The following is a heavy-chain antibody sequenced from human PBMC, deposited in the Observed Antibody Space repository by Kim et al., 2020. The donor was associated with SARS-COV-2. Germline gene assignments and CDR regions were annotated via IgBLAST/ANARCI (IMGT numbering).Heavy chain of an antibody. J-gene: IGHJ5*02. CDR2: IYYSGST. CDR3: ARRGDSSGYYGGYWFDP. CDR1: GGSISSYY. V-gene: IGHV4-59*08. D-gene: IGHD3-22*01. Sequence: SETLSLTCTVSGGSISSYYWSWIRQPPGKGLEWIGYIYYSGSTNYNPSLKSRVTISVDTSKNQFSLKLSSVPAADTAVYYCARRGDSSGYYGGYWFDPWGQGTLVTVSS.